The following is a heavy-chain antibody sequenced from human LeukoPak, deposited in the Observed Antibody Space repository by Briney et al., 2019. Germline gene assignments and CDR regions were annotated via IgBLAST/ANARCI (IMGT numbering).Heavy chain of an antibody. J-gene: IGHJ4*02. V-gene: IGHV3-30*02. CDR2: IRYDGSNK. CDR3: AKDMVYSSYYFDY. D-gene: IGHD5-12*01. CDR1: GFTFSSYG. Sequence: PGGSLRLSCAASGFTFSSYGMHWVRQAPGRWLEWVAFIRYDGSNKYYADSVKGRFTISRDNSKNTLYLQMNSLRAEDTAVYYCAKDMVYSSYYFDYWGQGTLVTVSS.